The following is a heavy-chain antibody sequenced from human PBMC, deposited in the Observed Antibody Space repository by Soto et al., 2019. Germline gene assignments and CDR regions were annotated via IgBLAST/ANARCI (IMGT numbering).Heavy chain of an antibody. CDR3: ARRQGLLQYIGY. CDR1: GFSFSDYG. CDR2: ISDTGRTL. J-gene: IGHJ4*02. V-gene: IGHV3-48*02. D-gene: IGHD3-22*01. Sequence: VQLVESGGSVVQPGGSLRLSCAASGFSFSDYGMNWVRQAPGKGLEWVSFISDTGRTLYYADSVKGRFVISRDNAKNSLYLQMDSLRDEDTAVYYCARRQGLLQYIGYWGQGTLVAVSS.